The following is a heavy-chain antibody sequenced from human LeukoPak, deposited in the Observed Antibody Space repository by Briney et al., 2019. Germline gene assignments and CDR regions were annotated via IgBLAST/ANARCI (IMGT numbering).Heavy chain of an antibody. J-gene: IGHJ4*02. CDR1: GYTFTRYG. CDR2: ISSYDGNT. V-gene: IGHV1-18*04. D-gene: IGHD3-10*01. Sequence: ASVKVSCKASGYTFTRYGISWVRQAPGQGLEGMGWISSYDGNTNYAQKLQGRVTMTTDTSATTAYMELRNLRSDDTAVYYCARERVARGENFDYWGQGTLVTVSS. CDR3: ARERVARGENFDY.